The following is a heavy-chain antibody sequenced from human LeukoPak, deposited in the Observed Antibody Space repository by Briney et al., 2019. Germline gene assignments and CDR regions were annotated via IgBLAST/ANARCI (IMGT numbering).Heavy chain of an antibody. CDR2: ISYDGNNQ. CDR3: ARVGSRYCSGANCYDGF. D-gene: IGHD2-15*01. Sequence: PGTSLRLSCAVSGFAFSSLAMHWVRQAPGKGLEWVAFISYDGNNQYYADSVKGRFTISRDNSKNPLYLQMNNLRAEDTAIYYCARVGSRYCSGANCYDGFWGQGTLVSVSS. J-gene: IGHJ4*02. CDR1: GFAFSSLA. V-gene: IGHV3-30-3*01.